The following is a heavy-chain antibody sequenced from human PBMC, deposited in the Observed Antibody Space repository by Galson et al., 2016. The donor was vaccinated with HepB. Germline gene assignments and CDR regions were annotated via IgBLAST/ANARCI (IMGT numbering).Heavy chain of an antibody. Sequence: SVKVSCKASGYNFDSFGISWVRQAPGQGLEWMGWISSHNGDTKFAQKVQDRITLTRDTSTSTAHMELRSLRHDDTAMYYCARFVRGYYDNSGLDYWGQGTLVTVPS. J-gene: IGHJ4*02. CDR2: ISSHNGDT. V-gene: IGHV1-18*01. CDR3: ARFVRGYYDNSGLDY. D-gene: IGHD3-22*01. CDR1: GYNFDSFG.